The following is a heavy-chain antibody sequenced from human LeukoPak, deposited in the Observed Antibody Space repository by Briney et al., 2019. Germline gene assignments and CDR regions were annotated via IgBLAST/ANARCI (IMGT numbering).Heavy chain of an antibody. CDR3: ARTQGYCSGGSCYSFPWYFDL. CDR2: IKQDGSEK. D-gene: IGHD2-15*01. CDR1: GFTFSSYW. J-gene: IGHJ2*01. Sequence: GGSLRLSCAASGFTFSSYWMSWVRQAPGKGLEWVANIKQDGSEKYYVDSVKGRFTISRDNAKNSLYLQMNSLRAEDTAVHYCARTQGYCSGGSCYSFPWYFDLWGRGTLVTVSS. V-gene: IGHV3-7*01.